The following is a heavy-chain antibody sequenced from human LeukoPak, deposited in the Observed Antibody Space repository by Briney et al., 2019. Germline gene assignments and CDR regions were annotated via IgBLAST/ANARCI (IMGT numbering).Heavy chain of an antibody. Sequence: PGRSLRLSCAASGFTFSSYGMHWVRQAPGKGLEWVGRIKRKTDGGTTDYAAPVKGRFTISRDDSKNTLYLQMNSLKTEDTAVYYCTTGNWGPYWGQGTLVTVSS. V-gene: IGHV3-15*07. CDR1: GFTFSSYG. CDR3: TTGNWGPY. D-gene: IGHD7-27*01. J-gene: IGHJ4*02. CDR2: IKRKTDGGTT.